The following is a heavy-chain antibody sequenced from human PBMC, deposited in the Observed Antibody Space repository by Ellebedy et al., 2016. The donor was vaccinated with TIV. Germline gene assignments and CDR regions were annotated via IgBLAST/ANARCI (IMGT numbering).Heavy chain of an antibody. CDR1: GFTFSSYA. Sequence: GESLKISXAASGFTFSSYAMSWVRQAPGKGLEWVSAISGSGGSTYYADSVKGRFTISRDNSKNTLYLQMNSLRAEDTAVYYCAKLDSLHDYWGQGTLVTVSS. V-gene: IGHV3-23*01. D-gene: IGHD2-2*03. J-gene: IGHJ4*02. CDR3: AKLDSLHDY. CDR2: ISGSGGST.